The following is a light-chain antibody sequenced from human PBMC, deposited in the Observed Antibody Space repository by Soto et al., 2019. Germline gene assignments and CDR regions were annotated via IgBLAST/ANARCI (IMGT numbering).Light chain of an antibody. CDR2: NAS. J-gene: IGKJ5*01. V-gene: IGKV3-11*01. Sequence: EIVLTQSPATLSLSPGERAILSCRASQSVSTFLAWLQQKPGQPPRLLIYNASNRTTGIPARFSSSGSGTDLTLTISGLDPEDFAVSYCQQRSNWPPPITFGQGTRLEIK. CDR3: QQRSNWPPPIT. CDR1: QSVSTF.